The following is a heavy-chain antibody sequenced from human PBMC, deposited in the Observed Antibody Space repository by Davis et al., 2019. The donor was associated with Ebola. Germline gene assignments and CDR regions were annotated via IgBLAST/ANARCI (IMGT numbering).Heavy chain of an antibody. CDR3: ARGGYCTNGVCYTNYYYYYGIDV. D-gene: IGHD2-8*01. Sequence: ASVKVSCKASGGTFSSYAISWVRQAPGQGLEWMGWISAYNGNTNYAQKLQGRVTMTRDSSTSTVYMELSSLRSEDTAVYYCARGGYCTNGVCYTNYYYYYGIDVWGQGTTVTVSS. V-gene: IGHV1-18*01. CDR2: ISAYNGNT. J-gene: IGHJ6*02. CDR1: GGTFSSYA.